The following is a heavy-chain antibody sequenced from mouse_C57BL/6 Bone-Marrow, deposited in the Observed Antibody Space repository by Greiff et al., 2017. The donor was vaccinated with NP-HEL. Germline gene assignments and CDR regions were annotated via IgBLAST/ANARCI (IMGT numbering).Heavy chain of an antibody. Sequence: VNVVESGAELAKPGASVKLSCKASGYTFTSYWMHWVKQRPGQGLEWIGYINPSSGYTKYNQKFKDKATLTADKSSSTAYMQLSSLTYEDSAVYYCATNWDEDYWGQGTTLTVSS. D-gene: IGHD4-1*01. CDR3: ATNWDEDY. CDR2: INPSSGYT. CDR1: GYTFTSYW. J-gene: IGHJ2*01. V-gene: IGHV1-7*01.